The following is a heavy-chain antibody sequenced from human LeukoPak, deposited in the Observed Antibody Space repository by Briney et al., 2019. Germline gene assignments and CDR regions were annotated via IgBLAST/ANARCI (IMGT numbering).Heavy chain of an antibody. CDR2: ISYDGSNK. CDR1: GFTFSSYA. J-gene: IGHJ4*02. CDR3: ARVAVAGHFDY. V-gene: IGHV3-30*04. Sequence: GGSLRLSCAASGFTFSSYAMHWVRQAPGKGLEWVAVISYDGSNKYYADPVKGRFTISRDNSKNTLYLQMNSLRAEDTAVYYCARVAVAGHFDYWSQGTLVTVSS. D-gene: IGHD6-19*01.